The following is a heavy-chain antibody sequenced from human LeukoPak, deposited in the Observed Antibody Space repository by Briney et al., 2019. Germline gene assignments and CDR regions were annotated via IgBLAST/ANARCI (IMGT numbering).Heavy chain of an antibody. V-gene: IGHV4-39*01. Sequence: TSETLSLTCNVSGGSISTTNYYWGWIRQPPWKGLEWLGNIHYSGSTYYNPSLKSRVTISVDASKNQFSLKLSSVTAADTAVYYCARLRNPTGYLFRYYYYYMDVWGKGTTVTISS. CDR2: IHYSGST. CDR1: GGSISTTNYY. D-gene: IGHD3-9*01. CDR3: ARLRNPTGYLFRYYYYYMDV. J-gene: IGHJ6*03.